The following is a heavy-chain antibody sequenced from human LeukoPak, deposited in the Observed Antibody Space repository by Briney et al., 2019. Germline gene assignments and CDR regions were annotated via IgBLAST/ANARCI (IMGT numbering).Heavy chain of an antibody. CDR3: ARGGRWEGYYDFWSGYYPFDY. Sequence: ASVKVSCKASGYAFTSYGISWVRQAPGQGLEWMGWISAYNGNTNYAQKLQGRVTMTTDTSTSTAYMELRSLRSDDTAVYYCARGGRWEGYYDFWSGYYPFDYWGQGTLVTVFS. J-gene: IGHJ4*02. D-gene: IGHD3-3*01. CDR2: ISAYNGNT. V-gene: IGHV1-18*01. CDR1: GYAFTSYG.